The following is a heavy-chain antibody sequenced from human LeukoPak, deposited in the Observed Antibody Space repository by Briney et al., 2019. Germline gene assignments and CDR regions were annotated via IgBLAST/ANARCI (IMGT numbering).Heavy chain of an antibody. CDR1: GFTFSSYS. Sequence: WGSLRLSCAASGFTFSSYSMNWVRHAPGKGLEWVSSVSSSGSYIYYADSVKGRFTISRDNAKNSQDLQMHSPGAAAEAVFYGARLDYYGSGSYPLSGAFDIWGQGTMVTVSS. V-gene: IGHV3-21*01. J-gene: IGHJ3*02. CDR2: VSSSGSYI. CDR3: ARLDYYGSGSYPLSGAFDI. D-gene: IGHD3-10*01.